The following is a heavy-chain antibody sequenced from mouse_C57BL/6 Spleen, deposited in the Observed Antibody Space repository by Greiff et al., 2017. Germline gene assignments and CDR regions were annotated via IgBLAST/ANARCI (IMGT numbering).Heavy chain of an antibody. V-gene: IGHV1-50*01. CDR2: IDPSDSYT. CDR3: AREDDGFDY. D-gene: IGHD2-3*01. CDR1: GYTFTSYW. J-gene: IGHJ2*01. Sequence: VQLQQPGAELVKPGASVKLSCKASGYTFTSYWMQWVKQRPGQGLEWIGEIDPSDSYTNYNQKFKGKATFTVSTSSSTAYMQLSTLTSEDSAVYYCAREDDGFDYWGQGATLTVSS.